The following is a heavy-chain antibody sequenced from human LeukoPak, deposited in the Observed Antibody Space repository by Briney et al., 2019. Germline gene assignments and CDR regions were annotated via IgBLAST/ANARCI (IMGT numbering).Heavy chain of an antibody. Sequence: SETLSLTCTVSGGSISSYYWSWIRQPPGKGLEWIGYIYYSGSTNYNPSLKSRVTISVDTSKNQFSLKLSSVTAADTAVYYCARPSGGYYAGYSDLWGLGTLVTVPS. CDR2: IYYSGST. CDR3: ARPSGGYYAGYSDL. D-gene: IGHD3-22*01. CDR1: GGSISSYY. V-gene: IGHV4-59*01. J-gene: IGHJ2*01.